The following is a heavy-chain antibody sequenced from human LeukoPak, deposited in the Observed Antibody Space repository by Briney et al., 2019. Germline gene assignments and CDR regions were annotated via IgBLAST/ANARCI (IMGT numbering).Heavy chain of an antibody. Sequence: SETLSLTCTVSGGSISSYYWSWIRQPAGKGLGWIGRIYTSGSTNYNPSLKSRVTMSVDTSKNQFSLKLSSVTAADTAVYYCARGGYSYGSPYYYYYMDVWGKGTTVTVSS. J-gene: IGHJ6*03. V-gene: IGHV4-4*07. CDR2: IYTSGST. CDR1: GGSISSYY. CDR3: ARGGYSYGSPYYYYYMDV. D-gene: IGHD5-18*01.